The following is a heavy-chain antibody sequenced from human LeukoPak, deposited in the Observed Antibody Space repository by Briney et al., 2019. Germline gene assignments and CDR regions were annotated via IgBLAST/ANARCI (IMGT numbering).Heavy chain of an antibody. CDR2: ISYRGTT. Sequence: SETLSLTCTVSGGSVTTGRYYWSWIRQSPGEGLEWIGYISYRGTTNYNPSLKSRITISVDTSKNQFSLKVISVTAADTAVYYCVREHDWGDFDYWGQGTLVTVSS. V-gene: IGHV4-61*01. CDR1: GGSVTTGRYY. J-gene: IGHJ4*02. CDR3: VREHDWGDFDY. D-gene: IGHD3-9*01.